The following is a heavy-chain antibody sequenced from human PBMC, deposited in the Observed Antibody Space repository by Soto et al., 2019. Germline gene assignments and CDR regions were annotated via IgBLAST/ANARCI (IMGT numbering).Heavy chain of an antibody. CDR3: AKGESLRYFDWTNYYYYYGMDV. CDR2: ISYDGSNK. J-gene: IGHJ6*02. CDR1: GFTFSSYG. D-gene: IGHD3-9*01. V-gene: IGHV3-30*18. Sequence: QVQLVESGGGVVQPGRSLRLSCAASGFTFSSYGMHWVRQAPGKGLEWVAVISYDGSNKYYADSVKGRFTISRDNSKNTLYLQMYSLRAEDTAVYYCAKGESLRYFDWTNYYYYYGMDVWGQGTTVTVSS.